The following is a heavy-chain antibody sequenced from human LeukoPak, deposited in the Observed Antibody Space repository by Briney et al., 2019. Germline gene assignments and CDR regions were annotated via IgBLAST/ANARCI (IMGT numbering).Heavy chain of an antibody. CDR2: IIPILGIA. Sequence: SVKVSCKASGGTFSSYAISWVRQAPGQGLEWMGRIIPILGIANYAQKFQGRVTITADKSTSTAYMELSSLGSEDTAVYYCARHAAAGLYYFDYWGQGTLVTVSS. V-gene: IGHV1-69*04. J-gene: IGHJ4*02. D-gene: IGHD6-13*01. CDR3: ARHAAAGLYYFDY. CDR1: GGTFSSYA.